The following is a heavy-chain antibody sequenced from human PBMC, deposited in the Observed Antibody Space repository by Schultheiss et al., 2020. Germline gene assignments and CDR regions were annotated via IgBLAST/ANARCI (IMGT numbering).Heavy chain of an antibody. V-gene: IGHV1-2*06. CDR3: ARGPQAVYYYYGMDV. J-gene: IGHJ6*02. Sequence: ASVKVSCKASGYTFSDYYLHWVRQAPGQGLEWMGRINPKSGGTSYAQRFQGTVTMTRDTSISTGNMELSRLRSDDTAVYNCARGPQAVYYYYGMDVWGQGTTVTVSS. CDR2: INPKSGGT. CDR1: GYTFSDYY.